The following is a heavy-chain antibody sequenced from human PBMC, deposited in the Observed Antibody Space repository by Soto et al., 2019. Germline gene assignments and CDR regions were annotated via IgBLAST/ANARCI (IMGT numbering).Heavy chain of an antibody. CDR2: FDPEDGET. D-gene: IGHD3-16*02. CDR1: GYTLTELS. Sequence: QVQLVQSGAEVKKPGASVKVSCKVSGYTLTELSMHWVRQAPGKGLEWMGGFDPEDGETIYAQKFQSRVTMTEDTSTDTAYMELSSLRSEDTAVYYCATAYYDYIWGSYRFDYWGQGTLVTVSS. V-gene: IGHV1-24*01. J-gene: IGHJ4*02. CDR3: ATAYYDYIWGSYRFDY.